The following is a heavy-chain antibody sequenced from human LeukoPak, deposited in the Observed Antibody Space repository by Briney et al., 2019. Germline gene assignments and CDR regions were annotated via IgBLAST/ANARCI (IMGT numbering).Heavy chain of an antibody. CDR2: ISGSGGST. V-gene: IGHV3-23*01. J-gene: IGHJ4*02. CDR3: ASHPPYCGGDCYSRAPFDY. D-gene: IGHD2-21*02. Sequence: GGSLRLSCAAPGFTFSSYAMSWVRQAPGKGLEWVSAISGSGGSTYYADSVKGRFTISRDNSKSTLYLQMNSLRAEDTAVYYCASHPPYCGGDCYSRAPFDYWGQGTLVTVSS. CDR1: GFTFSSYA.